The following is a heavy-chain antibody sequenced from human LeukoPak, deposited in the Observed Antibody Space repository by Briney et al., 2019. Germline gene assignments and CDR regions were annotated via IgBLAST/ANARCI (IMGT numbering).Heavy chain of an antibody. CDR1: GLTFSSYG. CDR2: ISGSGGST. D-gene: IGHD3-10*01. J-gene: IGHJ4*02. V-gene: IGHV3-23*01. Sequence: GRSLRLSCAASGLTFSSYGMTWVRQAPGKGLEWVSAISGSGGSTYYADSMKGRFTISRDNSKNTLFLQMNSLRAEDTAVYYCATGTMVRGVITDIDYWGQGTLVTVSS. CDR3: ATGTMVRGVITDIDY.